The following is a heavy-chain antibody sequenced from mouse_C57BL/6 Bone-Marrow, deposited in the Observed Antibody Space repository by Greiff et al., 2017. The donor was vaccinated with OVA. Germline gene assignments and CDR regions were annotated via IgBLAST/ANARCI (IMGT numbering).Heavy chain of an antibody. J-gene: IGHJ4*01. CDR2: ISNLAYSI. V-gene: IGHV5-15*01. Sequence: EVQRVESGGGLVQPGGSLKLSCAASGFTFSDYGMAWVRQAPRKGPEWVAFISNLAYSIYYADTVTGRFTISRENAKNTLYLEMISLRSEDTAMYYCARDYGNYKGAMDYWGQGTSVTVSS. CDR1: GFTFSDYG. D-gene: IGHD2-1*01. CDR3: ARDYGNYKGAMDY.